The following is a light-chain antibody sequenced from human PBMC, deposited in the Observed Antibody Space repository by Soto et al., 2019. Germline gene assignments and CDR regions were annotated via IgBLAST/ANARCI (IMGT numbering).Light chain of an antibody. CDR3: NSYAGSNNWV. V-gene: IGLV2-8*01. Sequence: QSALTQPPSASGSPGQSVTISCTGTSSDIGGYNYVSWYQQHPGKAPKLMISEVNKRPSGVPDRFSGSKSGNTASLTVSGLRAEDEADYYCNSYAGSNNWVFGGGTKVTVL. CDR1: SSDIGGYNY. CDR2: EVN. J-gene: IGLJ3*02.